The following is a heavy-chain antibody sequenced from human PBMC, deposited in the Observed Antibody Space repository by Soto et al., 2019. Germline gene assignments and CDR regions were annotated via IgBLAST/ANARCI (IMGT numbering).Heavy chain of an antibody. D-gene: IGHD2-15*01. J-gene: IGHJ4*02. CDR1: GGSISSYY. CDR2: IYYSGST. CDR3: ARQGSDCSGGSCYLYYFGY. V-gene: IGHV4-59*08. Sequence: SETLSLTCTVSGGSISSYYWSWIRQPPGKGLEWIGYIYYSGSTNYNPSLKSRVTISVDTSKNQFSLKLSSVTAADTAVYYCARQGSDCSGGSCYLYYFGYWGQGTLVTVSS.